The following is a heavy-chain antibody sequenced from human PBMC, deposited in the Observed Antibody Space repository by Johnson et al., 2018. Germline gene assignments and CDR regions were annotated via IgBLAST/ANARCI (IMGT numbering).Heavy chain of an antibody. CDR3: ARAAYSSGWYVGAFDI. CDR1: GFRFDDYA. Sequence: VQLVQSGGGLAQPGRSLRLSCTASGFRFDDYAMHWVRQAPGKGLEWVSGINWNGGSTGYADSVKGRFTISRDNAKNSLYLQRNSLRAEDTALYYCARAAYSSGWYVGAFDIWGQGTMVTVSS. CDR2: INWNGGST. V-gene: IGHV3-9*01. D-gene: IGHD6-19*01. J-gene: IGHJ3*02.